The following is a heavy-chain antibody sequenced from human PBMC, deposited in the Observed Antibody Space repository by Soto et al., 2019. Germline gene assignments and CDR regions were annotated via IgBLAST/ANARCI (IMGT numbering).Heavy chain of an antibody. J-gene: IGHJ6*03. CDR1: GFTFSDYY. D-gene: IGHD3-9*01. CDR3: AREYYDVLTDYYRYYYIDV. V-gene: IGHV3-11*01. CDR2: ISSSGTRM. Sequence: QVQLVESGGGLVQPGGSLRLSCTASGFTFSDYYMTWIRQAPGKGLESVSYISSSGTRMYYADSVKGRFTISRDNAKNSLYLQLNSLRAEDTALYYCAREYYDVLTDYYRYYYIDVWGKGITVTVSS.